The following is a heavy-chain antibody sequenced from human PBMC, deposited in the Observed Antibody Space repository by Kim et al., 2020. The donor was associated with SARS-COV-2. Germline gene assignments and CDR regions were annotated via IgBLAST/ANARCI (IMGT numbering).Heavy chain of an antibody. V-gene: IGHV3-30*18. CDR3: AKQSALVVAATVDS. J-gene: IGHJ4*02. D-gene: IGHD6-19*01. CDR2: VSYDGKDN. CDR1: GFKFSNYG. Sequence: GGSLRLSCAASGFKFSNYGMNWVRQAPGKGLEWVAVVSYDGKDNFNAESVKGRFTVSRDNSKNTLYLQMSSLRPDDTAVYYCAKQSALVVAATVDSGGQGTLVIVSS.